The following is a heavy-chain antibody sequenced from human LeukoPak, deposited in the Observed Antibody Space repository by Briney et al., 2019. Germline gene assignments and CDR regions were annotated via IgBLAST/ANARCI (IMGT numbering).Heavy chain of an antibody. J-gene: IGHJ4*02. CDR3: AKGGYSYDRSPRYYFDY. V-gene: IGHV3-23*01. CDR2: LSGSGGST. CDR1: EFTFSDFW. D-gene: IGHD3-22*01. Sequence: GGSLRPSCAASEFTFSDFWMTWVRGAQGKGRDWVSALSGSGGSTYYADSVKGRLTISRDNSKNTLYVQMNNLGPDDTAVYYCAKGGYSYDRSPRYYFDYWGQGTLVTVSS.